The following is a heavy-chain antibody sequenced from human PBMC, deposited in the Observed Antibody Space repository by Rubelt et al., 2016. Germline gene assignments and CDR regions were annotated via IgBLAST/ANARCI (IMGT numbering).Heavy chain of an antibody. V-gene: IGHV4-61*05. D-gene: IGHD1-26*01. CDR2: IYYSGIT. CDR3: ARVSGSYYAWYFDL. Sequence: QLQLQESGPGLVKPSETLSLTCTVSGGSISSSSYYWGWIRQPPGKGLEWIGYIYYSGITNYNPSLKCRVTISVDTSKNQFALKLSSVTAADTAVYYCARVSGSYYAWYFDLWGRGTLVTVSS. J-gene: IGHJ2*01. CDR1: GGSISSSSYY.